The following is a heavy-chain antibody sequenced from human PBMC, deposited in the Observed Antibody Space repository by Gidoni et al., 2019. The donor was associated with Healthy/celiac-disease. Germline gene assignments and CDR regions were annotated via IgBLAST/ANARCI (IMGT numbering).Heavy chain of an antibody. V-gene: IGHV3-15*01. CDR1: GFTFSNAW. D-gene: IGHD2-21*02. J-gene: IGHJ4*02. Sequence: EVQLVESGGGLVKPGGSLRLSCAASGFTFSNAWMSWVRQAPGKGLEWVGRITSKTDGGTTDYAAPVKGRFTISRDDSKNTLYLQMNSLKTEDTAVYYCTTDLVVTAITVIWGQGTLVTVSS. CDR3: TTDLVVTAITVI. CDR2: ITSKTDGGTT.